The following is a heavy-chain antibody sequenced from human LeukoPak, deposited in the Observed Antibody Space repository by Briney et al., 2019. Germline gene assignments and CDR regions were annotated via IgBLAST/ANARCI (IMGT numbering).Heavy chain of an antibody. V-gene: IGHV4-59*01. D-gene: IGHD3-10*01. J-gene: IGHJ6*03. Sequence: SETLSLTCAVYGGSFSGYYWSWIRQPPGKGLEWIGYIYYSGSTNYNPSLKSRVTISVDTSKNQFSLKLSSVTAADTAVYYCAGNGWFGELYYYYYMDVWGKGTTVTVSS. CDR3: AGNGWFGELYYYYYMDV. CDR2: IYYSGST. CDR1: GGSFSGYY.